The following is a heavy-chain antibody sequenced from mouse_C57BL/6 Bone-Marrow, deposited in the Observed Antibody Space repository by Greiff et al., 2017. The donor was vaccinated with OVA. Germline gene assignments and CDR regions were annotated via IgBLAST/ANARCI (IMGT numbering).Heavy chain of an antibody. J-gene: IGHJ2*01. CDR3: ARDYYGSTHFDY. D-gene: IGHD1-1*01. CDR2: ISSGSSTT. V-gene: IGHV5-17*01. CDR1: GFTFSDYG. Sequence: EVKLMESGGGLVKPGGSLKLSCAASGFTFSDYGMHWVRQAPEKGLEWVAYISSGSSTTYYADTVKGRFTISRDNAKNTLFLQMTSLRSEDTAMYYCARDYYGSTHFDYWGQGTTLTVSS.